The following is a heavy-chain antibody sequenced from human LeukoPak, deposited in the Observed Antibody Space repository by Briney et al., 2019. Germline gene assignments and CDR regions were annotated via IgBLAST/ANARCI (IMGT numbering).Heavy chain of an antibody. CDR3: ARAPFSYYYDSSGYYFDY. CDR2: IYYSGST. Sequence: SETLSLTCTVSGGSISSHYWSWIRQPPGKGLEWIGYIYYSGSTNYNPSPKSRVTISVDTSKNQFSLKLSSVTAADTAVYYCARAPFSYYYDSSGYYFDYWGQGTLVTVSS. D-gene: IGHD3-22*01. J-gene: IGHJ4*02. V-gene: IGHV4-59*11. CDR1: GGSISSHY.